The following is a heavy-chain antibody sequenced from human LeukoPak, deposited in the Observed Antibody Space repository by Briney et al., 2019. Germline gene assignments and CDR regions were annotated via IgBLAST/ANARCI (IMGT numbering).Heavy chain of an antibody. D-gene: IGHD1-26*01. J-gene: IGHJ4*02. CDR1: GYTFSRYD. CDR2: ISAYNGNT. Sequence: ASVKVSCKASGYTFSRYDINWVRQAPGQGLEWMGWISAYNGNTNYAQKLQGRVTMTTDTSTSTAYMELRSLRSDDTAVYYCARSYSGSYTEDWGQGTLVTVSS. CDR3: ARSYSGSYTED. V-gene: IGHV1-18*01.